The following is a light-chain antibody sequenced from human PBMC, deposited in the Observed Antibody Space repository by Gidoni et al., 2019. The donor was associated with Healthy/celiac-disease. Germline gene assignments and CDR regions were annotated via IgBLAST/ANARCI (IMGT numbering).Light chain of an antibody. CDR2: GAS. CDR3: QQYNNWPRT. Sequence: IVMTQSPATLSVAPGERATLSCRASQSVSSNLAWYQQKPGQAPRHLIYGASTRATGIPARFSGSGSGTEFTLTISSLQSEDFAVYYCQQYNNWPRTFGGGTKVEIK. V-gene: IGKV3-15*01. CDR1: QSVSSN. J-gene: IGKJ4*01.